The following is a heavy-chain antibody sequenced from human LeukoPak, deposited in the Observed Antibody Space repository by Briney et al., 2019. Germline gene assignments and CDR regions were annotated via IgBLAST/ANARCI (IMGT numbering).Heavy chain of an antibody. CDR3: VSFYETY. D-gene: IGHD2/OR15-2a*01. CDR2: INSDGSWT. J-gene: IGHJ4*02. CDR1: GNYW. Sequence: GGPLRLSCAASGNYWMHWVRQAPGKGLVWVSHINSDGSWTSYADSVKGRYTISKDNAKNTVYLQMNSLRAEDTAVYYCVSFYETYWGRGTLVTVSS. V-gene: IGHV3-74*01.